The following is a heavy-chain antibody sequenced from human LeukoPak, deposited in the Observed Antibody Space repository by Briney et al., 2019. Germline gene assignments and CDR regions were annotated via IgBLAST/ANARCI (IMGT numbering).Heavy chain of an antibody. D-gene: IGHD5/OR15-5a*01. J-gene: IGHJ3*02. CDR1: GFTFTSHW. CDR3: ARGVYAFDI. CDR2: IREDGGEI. V-gene: IGHV3-7*04. Sequence: GGSLRLSCVASGFTFTSHWMTWVRQAPGKGLEWVANIREDGGEIYYLDSVKGRFTISRDNAKESLYLQMNSLRAEDTAVYYCARGVYAFDIWGQGTMVTVSS.